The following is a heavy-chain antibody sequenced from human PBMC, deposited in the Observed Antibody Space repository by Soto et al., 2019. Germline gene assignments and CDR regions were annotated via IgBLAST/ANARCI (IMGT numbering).Heavy chain of an antibody. D-gene: IGHD1-1*01. CDR1: GFTFSDYY. Sequence: PGGSLRLSCAASGFTFSDYYMSWIRQAPGKGLECVSYISSSSSYTNYADSVKGRFTISRDNAKNSLYLQMNSLRAEDTAVYYCARDQLAYEEGTGTTGGAFDIWGQGTMVTVSS. CDR2: ISSSSSYT. V-gene: IGHV3-11*05. J-gene: IGHJ3*02. CDR3: ARDQLAYEEGTGTTGGAFDI.